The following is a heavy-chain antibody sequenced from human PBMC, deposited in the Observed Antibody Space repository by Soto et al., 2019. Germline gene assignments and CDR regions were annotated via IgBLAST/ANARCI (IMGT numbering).Heavy chain of an antibody. V-gene: IGHV6-1*01. D-gene: IGHD1-26*01. CDR2: TYYRSKWYK. CDR1: GDSVSSNRVA. J-gene: IGHJ5*02. Sequence: SRTLSLTCAISGDSVSSNRVAWNWIRQSPSRGLEWLGRTYYRSKWYKEYAGSVKSLITINPDTSKNQFCLHLNSVNPEDTAVHTRAGTVGWLDPWGEGALVTV. CDR3: AGTVGWLDP.